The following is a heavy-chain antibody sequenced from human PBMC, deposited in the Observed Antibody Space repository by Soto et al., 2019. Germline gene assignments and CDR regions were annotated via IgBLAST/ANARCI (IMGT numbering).Heavy chain of an antibody. J-gene: IGHJ4*02. CDR3: ARIMRSGYSYGYVDY. V-gene: IGHV4-34*01. CDR1: GGSFSGYY. D-gene: IGHD5-18*01. CDR2: INHSGST. Sequence: SETLSLTCAVYGGSFSGYYWSWIRQPPGKGLEWIGEINHSGSTNYNPSLKSRVTISVDTSKNQFSLKLSSVTAADTAVYYCARIMRSGYSYGYVDYWGQGTLVTVSS.